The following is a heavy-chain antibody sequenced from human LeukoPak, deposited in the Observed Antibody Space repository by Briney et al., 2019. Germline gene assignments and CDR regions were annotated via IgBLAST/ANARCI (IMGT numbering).Heavy chain of an antibody. CDR1: GFTFSSYG. V-gene: IGHV3-33*01. D-gene: IGHD3-9*01. CDR2: IWYDGSNK. Sequence: GGSLRLSCAASGFTFSSYGMHCVRQAPGMGLEWVAVIWYDGSNKYYADSVKGRFTISRDNSKNTLYLQMNSLRAEDTAVYYCARALLAGQFDYRGQGTLVTVSS. J-gene: IGHJ4*02. CDR3: ARALLAGQFDY.